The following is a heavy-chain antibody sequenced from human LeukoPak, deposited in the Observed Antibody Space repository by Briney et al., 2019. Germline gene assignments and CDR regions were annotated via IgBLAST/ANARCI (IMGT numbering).Heavy chain of an antibody. J-gene: IGHJ6*02. Sequence: GTSVKVSCKASGFTFTSSAMQWVRQARGQRLEWIRWIVVGSGNTNYAQKFQERVTITRDMSTSTAYMELSSLRSEDTAVYYCAATRYGDYTNGMDVWGQGTTVTVSS. CDR1: GFTFTSSA. CDR2: IVVGSGNT. D-gene: IGHD4-17*01. CDR3: AATRYGDYTNGMDV. V-gene: IGHV1-58*02.